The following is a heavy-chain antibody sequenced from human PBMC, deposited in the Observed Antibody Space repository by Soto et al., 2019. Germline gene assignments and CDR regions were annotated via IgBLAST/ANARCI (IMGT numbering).Heavy chain of an antibody. CDR3: ARDILVVPAAGDAFDI. Sequence: EVQLLESGGGLVQPGGSLRLSCAASGFTFSSYAMSWVRQAPGKGLEWVSTVSGSGGGTYYADSMKGRFTISRDNYKNTLYLQMNSLRAEDTAVYYCARDILVVPAAGDAFDIWGQGTMVTVSS. J-gene: IGHJ3*02. CDR1: GFTFSSYA. D-gene: IGHD2-2*01. V-gene: IGHV3-23*01. CDR2: VSGSGGGT.